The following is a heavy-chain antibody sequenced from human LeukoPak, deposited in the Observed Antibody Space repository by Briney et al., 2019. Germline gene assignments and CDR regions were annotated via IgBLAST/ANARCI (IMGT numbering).Heavy chain of an antibody. CDR3: ARDLRYGSGSYYNDPFDY. CDR1: GFTFDDYA. V-gene: IGHV3-9*01. Sequence: SLRLSCAASGFTFDDYAMHWVRQAPGKGLEWVSGISWNSGSIGYADSVKGRFTISRDNAKNSLYLQMNSLRAEDTAVYYCARDLRYGSGSYYNDPFDYWGQGTLVTVSS. CDR2: ISWNSGSI. D-gene: IGHD3-10*01. J-gene: IGHJ4*02.